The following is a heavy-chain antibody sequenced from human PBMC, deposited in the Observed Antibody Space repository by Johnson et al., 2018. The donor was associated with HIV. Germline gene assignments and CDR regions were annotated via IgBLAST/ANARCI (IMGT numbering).Heavy chain of an antibody. Sequence: VQLVESGGGLVKPGGSLRLSCAASGFTFSSYWMSWVRQAPGKGLAWVANIKHDGSEKYTVDSVKGRFTISRDNAKNSLYLQMNSLRAEDTAVYYCARVMQADAFDIWGQGTMVTVSS. J-gene: IGHJ3*02. CDR1: GFTFSSYW. V-gene: IGHV3-7*01. CDR2: IKHDGSEK. D-gene: IGHD2-8*01. CDR3: ARVMQADAFDI.